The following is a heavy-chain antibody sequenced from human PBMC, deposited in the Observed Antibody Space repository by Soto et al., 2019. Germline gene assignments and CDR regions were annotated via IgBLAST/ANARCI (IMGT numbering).Heavy chain of an antibody. Sequence: ASVKVSCKASGYTFTSYGISWVRQAPGQGLERMGWISAYNGNTNYAQKLQGRVTMATDTSTSTAYMELRSLRSDDTAVYYCARHVFTSFMTTVTGYAFDIWGQRKTVPV. D-gene: IGHD4-17*01. CDR3: ARHVFTSFMTTVTGYAFDI. V-gene: IGHV1-18*01. CDR2: ISAYNGNT. J-gene: IGHJ3*02. CDR1: GYTFTSYG.